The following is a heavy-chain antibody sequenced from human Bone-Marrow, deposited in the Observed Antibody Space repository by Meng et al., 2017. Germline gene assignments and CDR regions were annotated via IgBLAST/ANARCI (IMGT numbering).Heavy chain of an antibody. Sequence: QGQWVRSGGEVKKPGSSGKVPCKASGGTFRSYAISWVRQATGQGLEWMGGIIPIFGTANYAQKFQGRVTITADKSTSTAYMELSSLRSEDTAVYYCARDTGKVGVMGDYWGQGTLVTVSS. CDR1: GGTFRSYA. D-gene: IGHD1-26*01. CDR2: IIPIFGTA. J-gene: IGHJ4*02. CDR3: ARDTGKVGVMGDY. V-gene: IGHV1-69*06.